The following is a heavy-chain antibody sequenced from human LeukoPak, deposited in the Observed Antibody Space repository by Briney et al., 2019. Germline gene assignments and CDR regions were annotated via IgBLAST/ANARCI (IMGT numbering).Heavy chain of an antibody. Sequence: GGSLRLSCAASGFTFSTYWMSWVRQAPGKGLGWVANIKEDGSEKYYGDSVKGRFAISRDNAKNSLYLQMNSLRAEDTAVYYCARDSSGYQWGQGTLVTVSS. CDR1: GFTFSTYW. CDR3: ARDSSGYQ. D-gene: IGHD3-22*01. CDR2: IKEDGSEK. J-gene: IGHJ4*02. V-gene: IGHV3-7*01.